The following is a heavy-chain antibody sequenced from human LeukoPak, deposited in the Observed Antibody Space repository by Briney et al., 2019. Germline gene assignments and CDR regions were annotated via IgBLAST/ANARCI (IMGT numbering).Heavy chain of an antibody. D-gene: IGHD3-22*01. CDR3: ARDQGYYYDSSGYFSRYHAFDI. V-gene: IGHV4-59*01. Sequence: SETLSLTCTVSGGSISSYYWSWIRQPPGKGLEWIGYIYYSGSTNYNPSLKSRVTISVDTSKNQFSLKLSSVTAADTAVYYCARDQGYYYDSSGYFSRYHAFDIWGQGTMVTVSS. CDR2: IYYSGST. CDR1: GGSISSYY. J-gene: IGHJ3*02.